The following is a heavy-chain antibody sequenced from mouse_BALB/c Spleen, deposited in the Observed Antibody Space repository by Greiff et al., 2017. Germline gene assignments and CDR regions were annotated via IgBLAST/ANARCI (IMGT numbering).Heavy chain of an antibody. D-gene: IGHD1-2*01. V-gene: IGHV1-77*01. CDR3: ARLYYGLDY. CDR2: IYPGSGNT. Sequence: VQLQQSGAELARPGASVKLSCKASGYTFTDYYINWVKQRTGQGLEWIGEIYPGSGNTYYNEKFKGKATLTADKSSSTAYMQLSSLTSEDSAVYFCARLYYGLDYWGQGTTLTVSS. CDR1: GYTFTDYY. J-gene: IGHJ2*01.